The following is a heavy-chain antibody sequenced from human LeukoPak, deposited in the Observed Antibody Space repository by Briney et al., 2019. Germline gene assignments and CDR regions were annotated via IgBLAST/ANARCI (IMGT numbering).Heavy chain of an antibody. V-gene: IGHV4-34*01. Sequence: SETLSLTCAVYGGSFSGYYWSWIRQPPGKGLEWIGEINHSGSTNYNPSLKSRVTISVDTSKNQFSLKLSSVTAADTAVYYCARDPTRITIFGVVIGNWFDPWGQRTLVTVSS. D-gene: IGHD3-3*01. CDR2: INHSGST. J-gene: IGHJ5*02. CDR3: ARDPTRITIFGVVIGNWFDP. CDR1: GGSFSGYY.